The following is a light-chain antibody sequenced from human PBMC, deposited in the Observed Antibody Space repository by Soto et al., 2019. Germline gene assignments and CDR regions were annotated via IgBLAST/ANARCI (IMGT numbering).Light chain of an antibody. Sequence: EIVMTQSPATLSVSPGERATLSCRASQSVSSNLAWYQQKPGQAPRLLIYGAPTRATGIPARFSGSGSGTEFTLTISSLQSEDFAVYYCQQYNNWPPEGFGQGTKVEIK. CDR1: QSVSSN. J-gene: IGKJ1*01. CDR3: QQYNNWPPEG. V-gene: IGKV3-15*01. CDR2: GAP.